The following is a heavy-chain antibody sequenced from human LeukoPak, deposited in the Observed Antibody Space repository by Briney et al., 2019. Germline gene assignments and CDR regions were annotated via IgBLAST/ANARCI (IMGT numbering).Heavy chain of an antibody. CDR3: ARDFLSEWLADY. CDR1: GFTFSTYN. V-gene: IGHV3-21*01. J-gene: IGHJ4*02. CDR2: ISSSSSTI. D-gene: IGHD6-19*01. Sequence: AGSLTLSCAASGFTFSTYNMNWVRQAPGKGLEWVSSISSSSSTIYYSDSVKGRFTISRDNAKNSLYLQMNNLRAEDTAVYYCARDFLSEWLADYWGQEPWVTVSS.